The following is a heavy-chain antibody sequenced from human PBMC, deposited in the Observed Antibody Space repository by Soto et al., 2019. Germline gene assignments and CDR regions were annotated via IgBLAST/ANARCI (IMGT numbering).Heavy chain of an antibody. CDR3: AREYSGYDYYYYYMDV. CDR1: GGSFSCYY. J-gene: IGHJ6*03. D-gene: IGHD5-12*01. Sequence: SETLSLTCAVYGGSFSCYYWSWIRQPPGKGLEWIGEINHSGSTNYNPSLKSRVTISVDTSKNQFSPKLSSVTAAGTAVYYCAREYSGYDYYYYYMDVWGKGTTVTVSS. V-gene: IGHV4-34*01. CDR2: INHSGST.